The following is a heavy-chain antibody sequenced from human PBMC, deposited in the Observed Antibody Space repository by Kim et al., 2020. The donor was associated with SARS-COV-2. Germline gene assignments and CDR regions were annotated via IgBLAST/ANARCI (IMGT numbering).Heavy chain of an antibody. CDR3: ARGGYSSSWYFNWFDP. CDR2: IYYSGST. V-gene: IGHV4-31*03. Sequence: SETLSLTCTVSGGSISSGGYYWSWIRQHPGKGLEWIGYIYYSGSTYYNPSLKSRVTISVDTSKNQFSLKLSSVTAADTAVYYCARGGYSSSWYFNWFDPWGQGTLVTVSS. CDR1: GGSISSGGYY. J-gene: IGHJ5*02. D-gene: IGHD6-13*01.